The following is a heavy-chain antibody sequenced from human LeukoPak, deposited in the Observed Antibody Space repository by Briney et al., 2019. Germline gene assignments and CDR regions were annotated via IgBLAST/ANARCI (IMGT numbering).Heavy chain of an antibody. CDR1: GFSFSGYV. J-gene: IGHJ5*02. D-gene: IGHD3-10*01. Sequence: GGSLRLSCAASGFSFSGYVMTWVRQAPGKGLECVSSITFSSSHIYYADSVKGRFTISRDNTKDSLYLQMNSLRAEDTAIYYCARGPQFSGPGWFDPWGQGTLVTVSS. V-gene: IGHV3-21*01. CDR2: ITFSSSHI. CDR3: ARGPQFSGPGWFDP.